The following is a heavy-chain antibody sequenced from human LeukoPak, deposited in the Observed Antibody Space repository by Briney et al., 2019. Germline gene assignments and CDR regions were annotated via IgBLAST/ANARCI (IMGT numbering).Heavy chain of an antibody. D-gene: IGHD5-18*01. CDR2: IYYSGST. J-gene: IGHJ4*02. V-gene: IGHV4-39*07. Sequence: SETLSLTCSVSGGSISSSSYYWGWLRQPPGKGLEWIESIYYSGSTYYNPSLKSRVTISVDTSKNQFSLKLSSVTAADTAVYYCARGYSYGSTYYFDYWGQGTLVTVSS. CDR3: ARGYSYGSTYYFDY. CDR1: GGSISSSSYY.